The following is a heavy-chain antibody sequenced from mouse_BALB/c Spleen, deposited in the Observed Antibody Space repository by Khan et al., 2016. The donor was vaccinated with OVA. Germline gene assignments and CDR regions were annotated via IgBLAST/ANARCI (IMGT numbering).Heavy chain of an antibody. CDR3: ARSGYLAWFAY. V-gene: IGHV14-1*02. CDR2: IDPENGET. CDR1: GFNIKDYY. J-gene: IGHJ3*01. Sequence: VRLQQSGAELVRPGALVKLSCKASGFNIKDYYMHWVKQRPEQGLEWIGWIDPENGETVYDPKFQGKANITADTSSNTAYLQLSSLTSEDTAVYYCARSGYLAWFAYWGQGTLVTVSA.